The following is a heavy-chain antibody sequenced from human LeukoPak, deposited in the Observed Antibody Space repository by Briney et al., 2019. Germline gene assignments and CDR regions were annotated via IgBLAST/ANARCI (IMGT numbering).Heavy chain of an antibody. J-gene: IGHJ3*02. Sequence: GGSLRLSCAASGFTFSSYGMHWVRQAPGKGLEWVAVISYDGSNKYYADSVKGRFTISRDNSKNTLYLQMNSLRAEDTAVYYCARGLRPSYGGDDAFDIWGQGTMVTVSS. V-gene: IGHV3-30*03. CDR1: GFTFSSYG. D-gene: IGHD1-26*01. CDR3: ARGLRPSYGGDDAFDI. CDR2: ISYDGSNK.